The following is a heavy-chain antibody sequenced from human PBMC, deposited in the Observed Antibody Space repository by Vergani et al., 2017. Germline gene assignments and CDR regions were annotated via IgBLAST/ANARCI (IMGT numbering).Heavy chain of an antibody. J-gene: IGHJ4*02. CDR3: SRGRGYSFGYSDY. CDR2: IRPKTDGETT. D-gene: IGHD5-18*01. CDR1: GFTFSSAW. V-gene: IGHV3-15*01. Sequence: EVQLLQSGGGVIQPGGSVRLSCTTSGFTFSSAWMSWVRQAPGKGLEWVARIRPKTDGETTDYAAPVKGRFTISRDDSKRLAYLQLSGLKTEDTAVYFCSRGRGYSFGYSDYWGQGTLVTVSS.